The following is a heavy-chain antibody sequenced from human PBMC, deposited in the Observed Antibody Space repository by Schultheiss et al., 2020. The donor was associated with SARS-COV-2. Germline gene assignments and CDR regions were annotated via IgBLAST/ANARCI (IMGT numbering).Heavy chain of an antibody. CDR3: ARGEWELLSFNYYYYMDV. Sequence: GSLRLSCTASGFTFSSYAMSWVRQAPGKGLEWIGEINHSGSTNYNPSLKSRVTISVDTSKNQFSLKLSSVTAADTAVYYCARGEWELLSFNYYYYMDVWGKGTTVTVSS. J-gene: IGHJ6*03. CDR2: INHSGST. D-gene: IGHD1-26*01. V-gene: IGHV4-34*01. CDR1: GFTFSSYA.